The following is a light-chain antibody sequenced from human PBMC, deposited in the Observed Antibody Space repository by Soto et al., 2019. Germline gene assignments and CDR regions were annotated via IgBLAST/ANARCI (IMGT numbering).Light chain of an antibody. J-gene: IGKJ1*01. CDR3: QQYGSSPGT. V-gene: IGKV3-20*01. Sequence: IVLTQYPGTLSLSPGERATLSCRASQSVTSNYLAWYQQKPGQAPRLLIYGASSRATGIPDRFIGSGSGTDFTLTISRLEPEDFAVYYCQQYGSSPGTFGQGTKVEIK. CDR1: QSVTSNY. CDR2: GAS.